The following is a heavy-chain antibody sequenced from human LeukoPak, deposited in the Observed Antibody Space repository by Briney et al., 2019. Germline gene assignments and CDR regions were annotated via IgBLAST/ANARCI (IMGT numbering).Heavy chain of an antibody. D-gene: IGHD6-19*01. Sequence: PGGSLRLSCAASGFTFSSYAMSWVRQAPGKGLEWVSAISGSGGSTYFADSVKGRFTISRDNSKNTVYLQMNSLRAEDTAVYYCANPPGIAVAGPSYYYYGMDVRGQGTTVTVSS. CDR1: GFTFSSYA. CDR2: ISGSGGST. CDR3: ANPPGIAVAGPSYYYYGMDV. V-gene: IGHV3-23*01. J-gene: IGHJ6*02.